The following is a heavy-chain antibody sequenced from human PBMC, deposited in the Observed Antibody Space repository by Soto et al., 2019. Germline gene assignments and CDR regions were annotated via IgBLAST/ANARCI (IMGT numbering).Heavy chain of an antibody. J-gene: IGHJ4*02. CDR1: GYTFTSYG. CDR2: ISAYNGNT. CDR3: ARDHYDGWSGYLSWVSGPDY. Sequence: ASVKVSFKASGYTFTSYGISWVRQAPGQGLEWMGWISAYNGNTNYAQKLQGRVTMTTDTSTSTAYMELRSLRSDDTAVYYCARDHYDGWSGYLSWVSGPDYWGEGTLDTLSS. D-gene: IGHD3-3*01. V-gene: IGHV1-18*01.